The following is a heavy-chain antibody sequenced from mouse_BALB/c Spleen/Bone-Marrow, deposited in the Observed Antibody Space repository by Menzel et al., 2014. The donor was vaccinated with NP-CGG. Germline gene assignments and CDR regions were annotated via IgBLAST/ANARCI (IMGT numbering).Heavy chain of an antibody. CDR2: ISNGGGTT. D-gene: IGHD2-2*01. V-gene: IGHV5-12-2*01. CDR1: GFTFSSYT. J-gene: IGHJ1*01. Sequence: EVKVEESGGGLVQPGGSLKLSCVVSGFTFSSYTMSWVRQTPEKRLEWVAYISNGGGTTYYPDTVKGRFTISRDNAKNTLYLQMSSLKSEDTAMYYCARHGLRRDRYFDVWGAGTTVTVSS. CDR3: ARHGLRRDRYFDV.